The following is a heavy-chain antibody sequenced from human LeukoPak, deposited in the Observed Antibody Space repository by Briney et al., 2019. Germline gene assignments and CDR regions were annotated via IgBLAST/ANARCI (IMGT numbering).Heavy chain of an antibody. CDR1: GGSFSGYY. J-gene: IGHJ4*02. CDR3: ARRVSGYPYYFDY. Sequence: PSETLSLTCAVYGGSFSGYYWSWIRQPPGKGLEWIGEINHSGSTNYNPSLKSRVTISVDTSKNQFSLKLSSVTAADTAVYYCARRVSGYPYYFDYWGQGILVTVSS. V-gene: IGHV4-34*01. CDR2: INHSGST. D-gene: IGHD3-3*01.